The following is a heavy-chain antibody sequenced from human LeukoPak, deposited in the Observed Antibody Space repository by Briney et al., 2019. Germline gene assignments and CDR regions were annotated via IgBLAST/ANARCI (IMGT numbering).Heavy chain of an antibody. CDR2: ITSTSTTI. J-gene: IGHJ4*02. V-gene: IGHV3-48*01. CDR1: GFIFSSYN. Sequence: PGGSLRLSCAASGFIFSSYNMTWVRQAPGKGLEWVSFITSTSTTIYYADSVKGRFTISRDNSKNTLYLQMNSLRAEDTAVYYCARTYCGGDCSAFDYWGQGTLVTVSS. CDR3: ARTYCGGDCSAFDY. D-gene: IGHD2-21*02.